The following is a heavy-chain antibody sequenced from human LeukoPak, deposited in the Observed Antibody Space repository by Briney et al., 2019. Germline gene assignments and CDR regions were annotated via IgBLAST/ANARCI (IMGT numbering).Heavy chain of an antibody. D-gene: IGHD3-22*01. CDR3: ARWGHFDTSGYFVVDY. CDR2: IHYSGST. CDR1: DGSISSYY. Sequence: SETLSLTCTFSDGSISSYYWNWIRQSPGKGLEWIGHIHYSGSTHYNPSLQSRVSISIDTSKKHFSLNLRSVTAVDTAVYYCARWGHFDTSGYFVVDYWGQGTLVTVSS. J-gene: IGHJ4*02. V-gene: IGHV4-59*01.